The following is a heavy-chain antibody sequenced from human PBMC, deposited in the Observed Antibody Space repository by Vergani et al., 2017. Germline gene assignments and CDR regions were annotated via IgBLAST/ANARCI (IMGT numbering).Heavy chain of an antibody. J-gene: IGHJ5*02. V-gene: IGHV1-3*01. CDR3: ARGLERRGGWFDP. D-gene: IGHD1-1*01. CDR1: GYTFTSYA. Sequence: QVQLVQSGAEVKKPGASVKVSCKASGYTFTSYAMHWVRQAPGQRLEWMGWINAGNGNTKYSQKFQGRVTITRDTSASTAYMELSSLRSEVTAVYYCARGLERRGGWFDPWGQGTLVTVSS. CDR2: INAGNGNT.